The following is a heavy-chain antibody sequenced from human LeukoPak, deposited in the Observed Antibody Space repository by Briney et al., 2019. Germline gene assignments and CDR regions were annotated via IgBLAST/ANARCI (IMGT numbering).Heavy chain of an antibody. J-gene: IGHJ4*02. CDR2: ISGSGGST. Sequence: GWSLRLSCAASGFTFSSYAMNWVRQAPGKGLEWVSAISGSGGSTYYADSVKGRFTISRDNSKNTLYLQMNSLRAEDTAVYYCARGHSGWYDYWGQGALVTVSS. CDR1: GFTFSSYA. CDR3: ARGHSGWYDY. D-gene: IGHD6-19*01. V-gene: IGHV3-23*01.